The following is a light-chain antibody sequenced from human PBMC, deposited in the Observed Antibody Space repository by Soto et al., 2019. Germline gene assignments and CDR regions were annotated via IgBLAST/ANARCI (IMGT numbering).Light chain of an antibody. CDR2: GAS. Sequence: EIVLTQSPGTLSLSPGEGGTLSCRASQSVCSRCLAWYQQKPGQAPRLLIFGASSRATGIPDTFSGSGSGTDFTLTISRPELDDSAVYYCQHYGSTPWTFGQGTKVEI. CDR1: QSVCSRC. J-gene: IGKJ1*01. V-gene: IGKV3-20*01. CDR3: QHYGSTPWT.